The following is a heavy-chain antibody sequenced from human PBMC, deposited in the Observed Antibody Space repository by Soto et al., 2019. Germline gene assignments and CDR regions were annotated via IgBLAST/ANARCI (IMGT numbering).Heavy chain of an antibody. J-gene: IGHJ4*02. D-gene: IGHD3-10*01. CDR3: AKLRYSSGTGNFDY. CDR2: LSWDSGDV. CDR1: GFTFHNYA. V-gene: IGHV3-9*01. Sequence: EVQLVESGGGLVQPGGSLRLSCAASGFTFHNYAMHWVRQAPGKGLEWVSGLSWDSGDVDYADSVKGRFAISRDNAKNSLYLQMKSLRTEDTALYYCAKLRYSSGTGNFDYWGQGTLVTVSS.